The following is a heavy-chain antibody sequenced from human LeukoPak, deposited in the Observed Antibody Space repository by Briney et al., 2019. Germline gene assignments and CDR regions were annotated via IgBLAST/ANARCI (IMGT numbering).Heavy chain of an antibody. D-gene: IGHD6-19*01. CDR2: TTTSSNTI. Sequence: TGGSLRLSCAASGLTFTGYSMIWVRQAPGKGLEWISFTTTSSNTIYYADSVKGRFTISRDNAKKSLYLQLNSLRAEDTAIYYCAKPISGGLAVSGDWFDPWGQGTLVTVSS. CDR1: GLTFTGYS. J-gene: IGHJ5*02. V-gene: IGHV3-48*01. CDR3: AKPISGGLAVSGDWFDP.